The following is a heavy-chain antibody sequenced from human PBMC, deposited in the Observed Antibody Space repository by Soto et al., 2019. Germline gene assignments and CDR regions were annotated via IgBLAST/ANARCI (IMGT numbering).Heavy chain of an antibody. Sequence: AASGFTFSSYGMDWVRQAPGKGLEWVAVIWYDGSNKYYADSVKGRFTISRDNSKNTLYLQMNSLRAEDTAVYYCARDRWQQLVDYWGQGTLVTVSS. D-gene: IGHD6-13*01. CDR2: IWYDGSNK. V-gene: IGHV3-33*01. J-gene: IGHJ4*02. CDR1: GFTFSSYG. CDR3: ARDRWQQLVDY.